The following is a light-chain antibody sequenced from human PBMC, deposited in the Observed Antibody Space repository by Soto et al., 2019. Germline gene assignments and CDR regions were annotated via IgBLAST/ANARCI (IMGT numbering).Light chain of an antibody. J-gene: IGLJ2*01. CDR2: GNT. CDR1: SSNIGADYD. Sequence: QSVLTQPPSVSGAPGQRVTISCTGSSSNIGADYDVHWYHQLPGTAPKLLIYGNTNRPSGVPDRFSGSKSGTSASLAISDLQAEDEADYYCQSYDRSLSVVVFGGGTKLTVL. V-gene: IGLV1-40*01. CDR3: QSYDRSLSVVV.